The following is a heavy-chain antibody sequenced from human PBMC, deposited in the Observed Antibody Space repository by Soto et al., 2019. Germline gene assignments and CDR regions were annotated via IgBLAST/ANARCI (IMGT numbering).Heavy chain of an antibody. CDR2: ISYDGSDQ. CDR1: RFTFSSYG. J-gene: IGHJ6*02. CDR3: AKAGSMIPTKSGLDV. D-gene: IGHD3-22*01. V-gene: IGHV3-30*18. Sequence: QVQLVESGGGVVQPGTSLRLSCAASRFTFSSYGMHWVRQAPGKGLEWAALISYDGSDQYYADSVKGRFTISRDNSKNTMYLQMNSMRAEDTAVYYCAKAGSMIPTKSGLDVWGQGSTVTVSS.